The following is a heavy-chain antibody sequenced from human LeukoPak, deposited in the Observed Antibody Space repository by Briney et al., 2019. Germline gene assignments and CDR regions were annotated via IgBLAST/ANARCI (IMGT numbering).Heavy chain of an antibody. Sequence: SETLSLTCAVSGDSMTNYYWSWIRQPAGQGLEWIGHIYVSGRTNYNPSFKSRVSMSIDTSKKQFSLNLTSVSAADTAVYFCARDRWELTPAKGWYDSWGQGTLVTVSS. D-gene: IGHD1-26*01. J-gene: IGHJ5*01. CDR2: IYVSGRT. CDR1: GDSMTNYY. V-gene: IGHV4-4*07. CDR3: ARDRWELTPAKGWYDS.